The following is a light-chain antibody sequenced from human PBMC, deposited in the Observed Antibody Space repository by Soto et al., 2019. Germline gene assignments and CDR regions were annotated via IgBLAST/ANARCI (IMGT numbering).Light chain of an antibody. CDR3: QQYGSSPPIT. CDR2: GVS. CDR1: QSVSSNY. V-gene: IGKV3-20*01. Sequence: EIVLTQSPGTLSLSPGERATLSCRASQSVSSNYLAWYQQRPGQAPRLLIYGVSSRATGTPDRFSGSGSGTDFTLTISRLEPEDFAVYYCQQYGSSPPITFGQGTRLEIK. J-gene: IGKJ5*01.